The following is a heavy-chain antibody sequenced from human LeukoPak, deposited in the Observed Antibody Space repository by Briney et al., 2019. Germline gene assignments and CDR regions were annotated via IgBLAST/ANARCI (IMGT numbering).Heavy chain of an antibody. CDR2: INHSVST. CDR3: ARGGRRWHSGGWFDP. Sequence: PETLSLTSALHGGSLRGYNWSFIPDPPQKRLECIGEINHSVSTKYNTSLKSRVTISVDTSKNQFSLKLSSVTAADTAVYYCARGGRRWHSGGWFDPWGQGTLVTVSS. V-gene: IGHV4-34*01. CDR1: GGSLRGYN. D-gene: IGHD4-23*01. J-gene: IGHJ5*02.